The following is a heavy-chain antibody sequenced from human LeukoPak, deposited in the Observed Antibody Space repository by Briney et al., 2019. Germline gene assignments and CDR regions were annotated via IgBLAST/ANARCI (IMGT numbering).Heavy chain of an antibody. D-gene: IGHD6-13*01. CDR1: GGSISSGGYY. CDR3: AREGIAAVSELDP. V-gene: IGHV4-31*03. Sequence: SQTLSLTCTVSGGSISSGGYYWSWIRQHPGKGLEWIGYIYYSGSTYYNPSLKSRVTISVDTSKNQFSLKLSSVTAADTAVYYCAREGIAAVSELDPWGQGTLVTVSS. CDR2: IYYSGST. J-gene: IGHJ5*02.